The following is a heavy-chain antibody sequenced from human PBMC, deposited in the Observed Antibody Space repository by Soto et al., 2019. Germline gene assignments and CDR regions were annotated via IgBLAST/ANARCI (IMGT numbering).Heavy chain of an antibody. J-gene: IGHJ6*02. D-gene: IGHD1-7*01. CDR3: AKDFFGITGTTFLHRLGMDV. Sequence: PGGSLRLSCAASGFTFSSYAMSWVRQAPGKGLEWVSAISGSGGSTYYADSVKGRFTISRDNSKNTLYLQMNSLRAEDTAVYYCAKDFFGITGTTFLHRLGMDVWGQGTTVTVSS. V-gene: IGHV3-23*01. CDR1: GFTFSSYA. CDR2: ISGSGGST.